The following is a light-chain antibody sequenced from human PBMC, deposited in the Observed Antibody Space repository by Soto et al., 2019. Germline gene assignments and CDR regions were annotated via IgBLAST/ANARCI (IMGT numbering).Light chain of an antibody. V-gene: IGLV1-47*01. CDR3: ATWDDSLSGFV. J-gene: IGLJ1*01. CDR2: RNN. Sequence: QSLPTQAPSVSGTPGQRVTISCSLSSSNIGSNSLYWYQHLTGTAPKLLIYRNNQRPSGVPDRISGSKSDTSASLAISGLRSEDEADYYCATWDDSLSGFVFATGTKVTAL. CDR1: SSNIGSNS.